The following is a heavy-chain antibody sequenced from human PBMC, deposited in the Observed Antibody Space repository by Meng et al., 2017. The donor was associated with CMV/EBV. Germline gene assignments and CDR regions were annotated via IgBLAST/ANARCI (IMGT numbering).Heavy chain of an antibody. Sequence: QSTLKDAGPTMVNPTQTLTLPCTFSGFSLSTSGVGVGWIRQPPGKALEWLALIYWDDDKRYSPSLKSRLTITKDTSKNQVVLTMTNMDPADTATYYCARIAAAGRFDYWGQGTLVTVSS. D-gene: IGHD6-13*01. J-gene: IGHJ4*02. CDR1: GFSLSTSGVG. CDR3: ARIAAAGRFDY. V-gene: IGHV2-5*02. CDR2: IYWDDDK.